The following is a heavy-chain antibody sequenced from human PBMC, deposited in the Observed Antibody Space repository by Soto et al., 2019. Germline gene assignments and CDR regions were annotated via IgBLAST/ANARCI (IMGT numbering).Heavy chain of an antibody. J-gene: IGHJ5*02. CDR2: ISAYNGNT. CDR3: ARDRPPGPSRGWLDP. Sequence: GASVKVSCKAPGYTFTSYGISWVRQAPGQGLEWMGWISAYNGNTNYAQKLQGRVTMTTDTSTSTAYMELRSLRSDDTAVYYCARDRPPGPSRGWLDPGGKETLATVPS. CDR1: GYTFTSYG. V-gene: IGHV1-18*01.